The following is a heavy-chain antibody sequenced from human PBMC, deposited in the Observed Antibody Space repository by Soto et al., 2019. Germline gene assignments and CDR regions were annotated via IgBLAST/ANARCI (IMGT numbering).Heavy chain of an antibody. D-gene: IGHD3-3*01. Sequence: GGSLRLSCAASGFTFSSYAMSWVRQAPGKGLEWVSAISGSGGSTYYADSVKGRFTISRDNSKNTLYLQMNSLRAEDTAVYYCAKDRTVLRFLEWPKKFDYWGQGTLVTVSS. CDR2: ISGSGGST. J-gene: IGHJ4*02. CDR3: AKDRTVLRFLEWPKKFDY. CDR1: GFTFSSYA. V-gene: IGHV3-23*01.